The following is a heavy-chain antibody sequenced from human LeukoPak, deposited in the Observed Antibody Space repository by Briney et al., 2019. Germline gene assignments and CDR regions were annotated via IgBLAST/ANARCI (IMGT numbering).Heavy chain of an antibody. D-gene: IGHD6-19*01. V-gene: IGHV3-48*03. CDR3: ALLAVASAFDY. J-gene: IGHJ4*02. CDR1: GFPFSIYE. CDR2: IGSSGTAR. Sequence: PGGSLRLSCAVSGFPFSIYEMNWVRQAPGKGLEWVSNIGSSGTARYYADSVKGRFSISRDNAKNSLLLQMNSLRVEDTGVYYCALLAVASAFDYWGQGALVTVSS.